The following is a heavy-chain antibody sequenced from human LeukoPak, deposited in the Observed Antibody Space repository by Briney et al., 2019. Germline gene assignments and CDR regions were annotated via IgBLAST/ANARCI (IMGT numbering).Heavy chain of an antibody. CDR2: INHSGST. CDR3: ARTYSSGWYPWFDP. Sequence: SETLSLTCAVYGGSFSGYYWSWIRQPPGKGLAWIGEINHSGSTNYNPSLKSRVTISVDTSKNQFSLKLSSVAAADTAVYYCARTYSSGWYPWFDPWGQGTLVTVSS. J-gene: IGHJ5*02. D-gene: IGHD6-19*01. CDR1: GGSFSGYY. V-gene: IGHV4-34*01.